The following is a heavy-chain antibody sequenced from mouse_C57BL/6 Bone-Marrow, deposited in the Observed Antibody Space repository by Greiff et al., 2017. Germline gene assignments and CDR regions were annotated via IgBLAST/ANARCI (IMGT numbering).Heavy chain of an antibody. CDR2: IWTGGGT. J-gene: IGHJ3*01. CDR1: GFSLTSYA. D-gene: IGHD1-1*01. CDR3: ASLITTVVAPGWFAY. Sequence: VQLQQSGPGLVAPSQSLSITCTVSGFSLTSYAISWVRQPPGKGLEWLGVIWTGGGTNYNSALKSRLSISKDNSKSQVFLKMNSLQTDDTARYYCASLITTVVAPGWFAYWGQGTLVTVSA. V-gene: IGHV2-9-1*01.